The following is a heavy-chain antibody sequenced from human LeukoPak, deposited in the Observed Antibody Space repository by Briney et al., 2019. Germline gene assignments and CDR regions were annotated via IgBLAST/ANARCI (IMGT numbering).Heavy chain of an antibody. V-gene: IGHV4-59*01. CDR2: IYYSGST. D-gene: IGHD6-6*01. CDR1: GGSIRSYY. Sequence: SEILSLTCTVSGGSIRSYYWSWIRQPPGKGLEWIGYIYYSGSTNYNPSLKSRVTISVDMSKNQFSLKLSSVTAADTAVYYCARGDSSSLPIDYWGQGTLVTVSS. CDR3: ARGDSSSLPIDY. J-gene: IGHJ4*02.